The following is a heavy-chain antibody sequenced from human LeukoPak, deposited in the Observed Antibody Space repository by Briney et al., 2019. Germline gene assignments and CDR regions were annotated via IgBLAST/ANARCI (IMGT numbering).Heavy chain of an antibody. CDR2: ISYDGSNK. V-gene: IGHV3-30-3*01. Sequence: GRFLRLSCAASGFTFSSYAMHWVRQAPGKGLEWVAVISYDGSNKYYADSVKGRFTISRDNSENTLYLQMNSLRAEDTAVYYCAREEPRYGDSYSPDAFDIWGQGTMVTVSS. CDR1: GFTFSSYA. CDR3: AREEPRYGDSYSPDAFDI. D-gene: IGHD4-17*01. J-gene: IGHJ3*02.